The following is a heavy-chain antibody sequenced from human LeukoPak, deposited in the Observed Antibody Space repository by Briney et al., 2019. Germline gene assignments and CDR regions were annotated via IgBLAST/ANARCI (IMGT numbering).Heavy chain of an antibody. Sequence: ASVKVSCKASGYTFTSYGISWVRQAPGQGLEWMGWISAYNGNTNYAQKLQGRVTMTTDTSTSTAYMELRSLRSDDTAVYYCARDVGYYYDSSGYYYPYTDFDYWGQGTLVTVSS. CDR3: ARDVGYYYDSSGYYYPYTDFDY. V-gene: IGHV1-18*01. CDR1: GYTFTSYG. CDR2: ISAYNGNT. D-gene: IGHD3-22*01. J-gene: IGHJ4*02.